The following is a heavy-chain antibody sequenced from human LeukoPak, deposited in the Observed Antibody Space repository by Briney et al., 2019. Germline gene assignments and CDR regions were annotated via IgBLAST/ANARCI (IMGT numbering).Heavy chain of an antibody. D-gene: IGHD6-19*01. Sequence: GGSLRLSCAASGFTFSSYGMHWVRQAPGKGLEWVTVISYDGSNKYYAGSVKGRFTISRDNSKNTLYLQMNSLRAGDTAVYYCAKSKYSSGWYYFDYWGQGTLVTVSS. CDR2: ISYDGSNK. CDR3: AKSKYSSGWYYFDY. V-gene: IGHV3-30*18. CDR1: GFTFSSYG. J-gene: IGHJ4*02.